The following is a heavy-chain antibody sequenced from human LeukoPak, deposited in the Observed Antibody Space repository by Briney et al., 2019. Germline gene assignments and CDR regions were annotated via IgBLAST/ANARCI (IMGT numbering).Heavy chain of an antibody. CDR2: ISGSDGTT. V-gene: IGHV3-23*01. J-gene: IGHJ4*02. CDR3: AKGGRIQVWLDY. Sequence: HPGGSLRLSCAASGFSFSGYEMNWVRQAPGQGLEWVSSISGSDGTTYYADPVKGRFTISRDNSKNTLYLQMNSLRAEDTAVYYCAKGGRIQVWLDYWGQGTLVTVSS. CDR1: GFSFSGYE. D-gene: IGHD5-18*01.